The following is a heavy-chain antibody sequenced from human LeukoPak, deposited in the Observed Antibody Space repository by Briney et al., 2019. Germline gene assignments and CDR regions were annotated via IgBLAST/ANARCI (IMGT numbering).Heavy chain of an antibody. Sequence: ASVKVSCKASGYTFTSYGISWVRQAPGQGLEWMGWISAYNGNTNYAQKLQGRVTMTTDTSTSTAYMELRSLRSDDTAVYYCARDIRTIFGVVLYYFDYWGQGTLVTVSS. CDR3: ARDIRTIFGVVLYYFDY. CDR1: GYTFTSYG. V-gene: IGHV1-18*01. D-gene: IGHD3-3*01. J-gene: IGHJ4*02. CDR2: ISAYNGNT.